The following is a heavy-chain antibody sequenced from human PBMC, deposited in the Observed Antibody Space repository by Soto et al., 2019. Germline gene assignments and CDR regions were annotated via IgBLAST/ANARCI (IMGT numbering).Heavy chain of an antibody. J-gene: IGHJ5*02. Sequence: GASVKVSCKASGYTFTNYGISRVRQAPGQGLEWMGWINTYNGNTNHAQKLQGRVTMTTDTSTSTAYMELRSLRSDDTAVYYCARGVGSGTYYNQYNWFDPWGQGTLVTVSS. CDR1: GYTFTNYG. CDR2: INTYNGNT. CDR3: ARGVGSGTYYNQYNWFDP. V-gene: IGHV1-18*01. D-gene: IGHD3-10*01.